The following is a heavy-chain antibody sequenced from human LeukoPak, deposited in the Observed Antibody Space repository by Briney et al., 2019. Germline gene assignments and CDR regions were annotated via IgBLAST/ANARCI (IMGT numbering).Heavy chain of an antibody. CDR3: ARDWDYGGNSGNY. CDR2: IIPIFGTA. Sequence: SVKVSCKASGGTFSSYAIRWMRQAPGQGLEWMGGIIPIFGTANYAQKFQGRVTITTDESTSTAYMALSSLRSEDTAVYYCARDWDYGGNSGNYWGQGTLVTVSS. D-gene: IGHD4-23*01. CDR1: GGTFSSYA. J-gene: IGHJ4*02. V-gene: IGHV1-69*05.